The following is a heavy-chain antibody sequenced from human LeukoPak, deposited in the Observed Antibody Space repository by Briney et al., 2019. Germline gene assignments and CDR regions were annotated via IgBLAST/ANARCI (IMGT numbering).Heavy chain of an antibody. Sequence: GGSLRLSCAASGFPFSDYYMSWIRQAPGKGLEWVSYISSSGSTIYYADSVKGRFTISRDNAKNSLYLQMNSLRAEDTAVYYCARDPDCSSTSCYPYFDYWGQGTLVTVSS. V-gene: IGHV3-11*01. J-gene: IGHJ4*02. D-gene: IGHD2-2*01. CDR1: GFPFSDYY. CDR2: ISSSGSTI. CDR3: ARDPDCSSTSCYPYFDY.